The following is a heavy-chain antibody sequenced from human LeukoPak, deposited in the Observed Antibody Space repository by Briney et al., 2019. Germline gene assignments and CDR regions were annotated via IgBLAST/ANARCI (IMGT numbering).Heavy chain of an antibody. CDR3: AKGYSGSYLVY. CDR2: ISGGGGTT. J-gene: IGHJ4*02. CDR1: GFTSSSCA. Sequence: GGSLRLSCAASGFTSSSCAMTWVRQAPGKGREWVSVISGGGGTTYYADSVKGRFTISRDNSENTVYLQMNSLRAEDTAVYYCAKGYSGSYLVYWGEGTLVTVSS. V-gene: IGHV3-23*01. D-gene: IGHD1-26*01.